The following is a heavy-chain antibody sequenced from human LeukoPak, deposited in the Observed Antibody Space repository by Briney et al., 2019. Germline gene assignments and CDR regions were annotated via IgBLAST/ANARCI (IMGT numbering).Heavy chain of an antibody. CDR3: ASYSGSYYWFDP. D-gene: IGHD1-26*01. J-gene: IGHJ5*02. CDR2: INHSGST. Sequence: SETLSLTCAVYGGSFSGYYWSWIRQPPGKGLEWVGEINHSGSTNYNPSLKGRVTISVDTSKNQFSLKLSSVTAADTAVYYCASYSGSYYWFDPWGQGTLVTVSS. CDR1: GGSFSGYY. V-gene: IGHV4-34*01.